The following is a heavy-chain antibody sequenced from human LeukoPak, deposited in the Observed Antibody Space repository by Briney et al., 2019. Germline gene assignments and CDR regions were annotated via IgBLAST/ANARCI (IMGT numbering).Heavy chain of an antibody. CDR2: IYYSGST. J-gene: IGHJ4*02. D-gene: IGHD6-13*01. V-gene: IGHV4-59*01. CDR3: ASGHSSSWSYYFDY. Sequence: PSETLSLTCTVSGGSISSYYWSWIRQPPGKGLEWIGYIYYSGSTNYNPSLKSRVTISVDTSKNQFSLKLSSVTAADTAVYYCASGHSSSWSYYFDYWGQGTLVTVSS. CDR1: GGSISSYY.